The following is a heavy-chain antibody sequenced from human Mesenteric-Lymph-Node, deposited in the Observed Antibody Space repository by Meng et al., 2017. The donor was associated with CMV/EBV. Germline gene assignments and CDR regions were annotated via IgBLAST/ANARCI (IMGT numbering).Heavy chain of an antibody. J-gene: IGHJ4*02. CDR1: GGSISSGGYY. Sequence: SETLSLTCTVSGGSISSGGYYWSWIRQHPGKGLEWIGYIYYSGSTYYNPSLKSRVTISVDTTKNQFSLKLSSVTAADTAVYYCARGATVTTGDYYFDYWGQGTLVTVSS. D-gene: IGHD4-17*01. CDR2: IYYSGST. V-gene: IGHV4-31*03. CDR3: ARGATVTTGDYYFDY.